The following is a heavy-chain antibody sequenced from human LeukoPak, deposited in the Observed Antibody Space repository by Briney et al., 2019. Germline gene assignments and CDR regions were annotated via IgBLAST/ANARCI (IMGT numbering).Heavy chain of an antibody. V-gene: IGHV3-23*01. J-gene: IGHJ3*02. D-gene: IGHD6-19*01. CDR1: GFTFSSHD. Sequence: GGSLRLSCAASGFTFSSHDMHWVRQAPGKGLEWVSAISGSGGSTYYADSVKGRFTISRDNSKNTLYLQMNSLRAEDTAVYYCAKLIAVEDAFDIWGQGTMVTVSS. CDR2: ISGSGGST. CDR3: AKLIAVEDAFDI.